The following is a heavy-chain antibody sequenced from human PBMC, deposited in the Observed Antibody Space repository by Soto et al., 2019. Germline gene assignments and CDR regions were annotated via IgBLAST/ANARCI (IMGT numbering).Heavy chain of an antibody. J-gene: IGHJ6*02. V-gene: IGHV3-30-3*01. CDR1: GLTFDIFA. D-gene: IGHD3-9*01. CDR3: ATGYATTWFQYGLDV. CDR2: ISFDGSSA. Sequence: QVQLVESGGGVVQPGMSPRLSCAASGLTFDIFAMHWVRQAPGKGLEWVAVISFDGSSAHYADSVEGRFTISRDNSKSTVYLQMDSARPEDTAVYYCATGYATTWFQYGLDVWGQGTSVIVFS.